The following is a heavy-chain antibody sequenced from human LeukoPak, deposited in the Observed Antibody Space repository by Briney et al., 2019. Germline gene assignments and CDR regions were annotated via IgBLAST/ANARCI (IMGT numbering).Heavy chain of an antibody. CDR1: AFTLSSYW. CDR3: ATSQGPGNHWFDP. Sequence: GGSLRLSCAASAFTLSSYWMHWVRQAPGKGLVWVSVISTGDEIHYAESVRGRFTISRDSSSNTLSLHMNSLRVEDTAIYYCATSQGPGNHWFDPWGQGTLVTVSS. V-gene: IGHV3-53*01. J-gene: IGHJ5*02. CDR2: ISTGDEI.